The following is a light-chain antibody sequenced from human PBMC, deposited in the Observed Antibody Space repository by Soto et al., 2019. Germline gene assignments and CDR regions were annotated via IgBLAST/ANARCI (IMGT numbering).Light chain of an antibody. Sequence: DLQLTPSPSFLSASVGDTVTITCRASQDISHSLAWYQQKPGKAPKVLIYGASTLQSGVPSRFSGSGSRTEFTLTINSLQPEDFATYYCQQLTSYPLTFGGGAKVELK. CDR2: GAS. CDR1: QDISHS. V-gene: IGKV1-9*01. CDR3: QQLTSYPLT. J-gene: IGKJ4*01.